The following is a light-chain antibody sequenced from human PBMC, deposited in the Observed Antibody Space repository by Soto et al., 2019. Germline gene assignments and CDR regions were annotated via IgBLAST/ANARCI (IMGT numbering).Light chain of an antibody. V-gene: IGLV2-14*03. CDR2: DVN. CDR3: SAYSTGSTPVL. CDR1: SSDVGSTLNY. J-gene: IGLJ3*02. Sequence: QSVLTQPASVSGSPGQSITISCTGTSSDVGSTLNYVSWYQHHPGKAPRLIMADVNHRPSGVSDRFSGSKSGNTASLTISGLQADDEAHYFCSAYSTGSTPVLFGGGTKLTVL.